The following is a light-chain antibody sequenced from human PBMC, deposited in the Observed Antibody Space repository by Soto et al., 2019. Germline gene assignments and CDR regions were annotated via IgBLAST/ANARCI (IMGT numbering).Light chain of an antibody. CDR2: DAS. V-gene: IGKV1-5*01. CDR1: QSISSW. Sequence: DIQMSQSPSTLSASVGDRVSIAGLASQSISSWLAWYQQKPGKAPKLLIYDASSLESGVPSRFSGSGSGTEFTLTISSLQPDDFATYYCQQYNSYSPWTFGQGTKWIS. CDR3: QQYNSYSPWT. J-gene: IGKJ1*01.